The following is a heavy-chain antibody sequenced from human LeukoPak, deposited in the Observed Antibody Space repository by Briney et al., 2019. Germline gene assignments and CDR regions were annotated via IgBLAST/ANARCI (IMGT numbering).Heavy chain of an antibody. J-gene: IGHJ2*01. CDR2: ISWISGNI. CDR1: GFTXDNYV. Sequence: SLRLSCAASGFTXDNYVIHWVRQAPGKGLEWVPVISWISGNIGYAASVQGRFTISRDNATNSLYLQMNSLRAEDTALYYCAKESNWYFDLWGRGTLVTVSS. CDR3: AKESNWYFDL. V-gene: IGHV3-9*01.